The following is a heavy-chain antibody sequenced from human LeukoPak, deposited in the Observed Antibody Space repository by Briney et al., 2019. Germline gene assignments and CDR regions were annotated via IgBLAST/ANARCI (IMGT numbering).Heavy chain of an antibody. CDR2: IYYSGST. D-gene: IGHD6-19*01. CDR3: ARVQWLEITGAFDI. CDR1: GGSISSYY. J-gene: IGHJ3*02. V-gene: IGHV4-59*01. Sequence: PSETLSLTCTVSGGSISSYYWSWIRQPPGKGLEWIGYIYYSGSTNYNPSLKSRVTISVDTSKNQFSLKLSSVTAADTAVYYCARVQWLEITGAFDIWGQGTMVTVSS.